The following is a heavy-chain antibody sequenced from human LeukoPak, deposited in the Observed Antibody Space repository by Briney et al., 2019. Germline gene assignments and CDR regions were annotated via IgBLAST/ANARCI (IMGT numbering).Heavy chain of an antibody. J-gene: IGHJ4*02. Sequence: ASVKVSCTASGYTFTSYAMHWVRQAPGQRLEWMGWINAGNGNTKYSQEFQSRVTITRDTSASTAYMELSSLRSEDMAVYYCARAGEYGSGGSCYPQQKVYYFDFWGQGTLVTVSS. CDR2: INAGNGNT. CDR3: ARAGEYGSGGSCYPQQKVYYFDF. CDR1: GYTFTSYA. D-gene: IGHD2-15*01. V-gene: IGHV1-3*03.